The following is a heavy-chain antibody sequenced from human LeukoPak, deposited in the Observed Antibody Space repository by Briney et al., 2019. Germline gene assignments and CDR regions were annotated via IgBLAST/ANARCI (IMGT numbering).Heavy chain of an antibody. V-gene: IGHV3-48*01. J-gene: IGHJ4*02. CDR1: AFTFSNYW. D-gene: IGHD1-26*01. CDR2: ITGSSSAM. CDR3: ASDVVGGTTNY. Sequence: GGSLRLSCAASAFTFSNYWMSWVRQAPGKGLEWVSYITGSSSAMYYADSVKGRFTISRDNAKDSLFLQMNILRAEDTAVYYCASDVVGGTTNYWGQGTLVTVSS.